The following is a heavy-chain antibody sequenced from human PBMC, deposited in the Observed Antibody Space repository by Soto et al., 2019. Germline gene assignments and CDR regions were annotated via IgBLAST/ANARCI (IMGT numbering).Heavy chain of an antibody. J-gene: IGHJ6*02. D-gene: IGHD5-12*01. CDR3: AKDTATAITSYYFYGMDV. Sequence: QLVESGGGVVQPGRSLRVSCEASGFIFSIYDMHWVRQATGKGLEWVAVISYDGRNKYYADSVRGRFTISRDNSKNTLHLQMNSLRGEDTAVYYCAKDTATAITSYYFYGMDVWGQGTTVTVSS. V-gene: IGHV3-30*18. CDR2: ISYDGRNK. CDR1: GFIFSIYD.